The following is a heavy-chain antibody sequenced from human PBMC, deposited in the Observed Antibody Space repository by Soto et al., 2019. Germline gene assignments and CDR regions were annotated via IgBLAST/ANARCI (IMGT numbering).Heavy chain of an antibody. Sequence: EVQLVESGGGLVQPGGSLRLSGAASGFTVSSNYMSWVRQAPGKGLEWVSDIYSGGSTYYADSVKGRFTISRDNYKNTLYLQMNSLRAEDTAVYYCARDQPGSIAEPTWGQGTMVTVSS. CDR3: ARDQPGSIAEPT. V-gene: IGHV3-66*01. D-gene: IGHD6-6*01. CDR1: GFTVSSNY. J-gene: IGHJ3*01. CDR2: IYSGGST.